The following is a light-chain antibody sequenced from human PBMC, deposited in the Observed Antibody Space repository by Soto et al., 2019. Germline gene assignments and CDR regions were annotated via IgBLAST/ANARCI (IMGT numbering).Light chain of an antibody. V-gene: IGKV3-20*01. CDR1: QSVSSSY. Sequence: EIVLTQSPGTLSLSPGERATLSCRASQSVSSSYLAWYQQKPGQAPRLLVYGTSSRATGSPDGFSGSGSGAAVAVTSGGREGEDGAVYLCERYGGSPLVTFGQGTRVEI. J-gene: IGKJ5*01. CDR2: GTS. CDR3: ERYGGSPLVT.